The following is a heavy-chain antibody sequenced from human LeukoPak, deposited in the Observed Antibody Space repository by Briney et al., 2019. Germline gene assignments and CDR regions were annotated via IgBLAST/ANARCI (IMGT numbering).Heavy chain of an antibody. CDR2: AYYRSKWYN. Sequence: KYPQTPSLTCAIAGDSVSSNSAAWNWIRQSPSRGLEWLGRAYYRSKWYNDYEDSVKRRISIKPDTSKNQFSLQLKFVTPDDTAVYYCARDVKRASVSIGGWFDLWGQGTLVIVSS. J-gene: IGHJ5*02. V-gene: IGHV6-1*01. CDR3: ARDVKRASVSIGGWFDL. CDR1: GDSVSSNSAA. D-gene: IGHD3-10*01.